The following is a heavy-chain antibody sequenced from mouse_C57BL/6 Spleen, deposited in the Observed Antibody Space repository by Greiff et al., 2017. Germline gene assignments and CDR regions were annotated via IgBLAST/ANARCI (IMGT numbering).Heavy chain of an antibody. V-gene: IGHV1-55*01. D-gene: IGHD2-5*01. CDR2: IYPGSGST. Sequence: VQLQQPGAELVKPGASVKMSCKASGYTFTSYWITWVKQRPGQGLEWIGDIYPGSGSTNYNEKFKSKATLTVDTSSSTAYMQLSSLTSEDSAVYYCARRGYYSNYAMDYWGQGASVTVSS. J-gene: IGHJ4*01. CDR1: GYTFTSYW. CDR3: ARRGYYSNYAMDY.